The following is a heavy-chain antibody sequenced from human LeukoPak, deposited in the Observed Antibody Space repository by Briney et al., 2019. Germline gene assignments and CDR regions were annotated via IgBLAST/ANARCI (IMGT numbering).Heavy chain of an antibody. CDR1: GFTFTSYG. D-gene: IGHD1-14*01. CDR3: AKNHGMDYHSYYMDV. J-gene: IGHJ6*03. V-gene: IGHV3-23*01. Sequence: PGGSLRLSCAASGFTFTSYGMSWVRQAPGKGLEWVSYGGSGGSKYYANSVKGRFTISRDNSKSTLYLQMDSLTADDTAVYYCAKNHGMDYHSYYMDVWGKGTTVTVSS. CDR2: GGSGGSK.